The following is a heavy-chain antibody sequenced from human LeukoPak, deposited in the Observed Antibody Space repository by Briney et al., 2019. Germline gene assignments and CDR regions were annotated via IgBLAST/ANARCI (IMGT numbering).Heavy chain of an antibody. CDR3: AKGYSGSGNYNYYYYLDV. J-gene: IGHJ6*03. V-gene: IGHV3-23*01. Sequence: GGSLRLSRAASGFTFSSYAMSWVRQAPGKGLEWVSGISAGGGSTYYADAVKGRFTISRDNSKNTMYLQMNSLRAEDTAVYYCAKGYSGSGNYNYYYYLDVWGKGTTVTVSS. D-gene: IGHD3-10*01. CDR1: GFTFSSYA. CDR2: ISAGGGST.